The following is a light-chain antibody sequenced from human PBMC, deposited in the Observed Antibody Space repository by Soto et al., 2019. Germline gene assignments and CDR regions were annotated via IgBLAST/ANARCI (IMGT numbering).Light chain of an antibody. Sequence: DIQMTQSPSTLSGSVGDRVTIPCRASQTISSWLAWYQQKPGKAPKLLIYKASTLKSGVPSRFSGSGSGTEFTLTISSLEPEDFAVYYCQQRSNSLTFGGGTKVDI. V-gene: IGKV1-5*03. J-gene: IGKJ4*01. CDR2: KAS. CDR1: QTISSW. CDR3: QQRSNSLT.